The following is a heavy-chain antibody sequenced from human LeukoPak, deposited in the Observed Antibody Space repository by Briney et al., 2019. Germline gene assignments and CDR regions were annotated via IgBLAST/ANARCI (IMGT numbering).Heavy chain of an antibody. CDR3: ARASYMVRGALHNWFDP. CDR2: ISSSSSYI. Sequence: GGSLRLSCAASGFTFSSYSMNWVRQAPGKGLEWVSSISSSSSYIYYADSVKGRFTISRDNAKNSLYLQMNSLRAEDTAVYYCARASYMVRGALHNWFDPWGQGTLVTVSS. V-gene: IGHV3-21*01. D-gene: IGHD3-10*01. CDR1: GFTFSSYS. J-gene: IGHJ5*02.